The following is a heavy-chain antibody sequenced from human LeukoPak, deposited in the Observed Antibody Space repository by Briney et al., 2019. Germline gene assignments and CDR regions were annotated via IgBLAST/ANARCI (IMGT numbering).Heavy chain of an antibody. V-gene: IGHV4-4*02. D-gene: IGHD2-8*01. CDR2: ISLSGLT. CDR3: SGENGAFSPFGY. CDR1: GGSITSTNW. Sequence: PSGTLSLTCGASGGSITSTNWWSWVRQPPGQGLEWIGEISLSGLTNYNPSLKSRVTMALDKSKNHLSLNLTSVTAADTAVYYCSGENGAFSPFGYWGQGTLVTVPS. J-gene: IGHJ4*02.